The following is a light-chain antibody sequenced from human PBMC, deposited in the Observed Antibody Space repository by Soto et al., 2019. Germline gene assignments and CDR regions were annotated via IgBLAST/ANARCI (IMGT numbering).Light chain of an antibody. J-gene: IGLJ2*01. CDR1: TGAVTSGHY. Sequence: QAVVTQEPSLTVSPGGTVTLTCGSSTGAVTSGHYPYWFQQKSGQAPRALIYDTSNKHSWTPARFSGSLLGGKAALTLSGXXXXXXXEYYCLLSFSGTHVVFGGGTKL. CDR2: DTS. V-gene: IGLV7-46*01. CDR3: LLSFSGTHVV.